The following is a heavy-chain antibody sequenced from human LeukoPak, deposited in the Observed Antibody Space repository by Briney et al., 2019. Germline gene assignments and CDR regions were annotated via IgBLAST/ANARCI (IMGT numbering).Heavy chain of an antibody. J-gene: IGHJ4*02. CDR1: GFTFSSNY. D-gene: IGHD3-22*01. CDR3: AREGSSGYYPMRGYYFDY. V-gene: IGHV3-53*01. CDR2: IYSGGST. Sequence: GGSLRLSCAASGFTFSSNYMSWVRQAPGKGLEWVSVIYSGGSTYYSDSVKGRFTISRDNSKNTLYLQMNSLRAEDTAVYYCAREGSSGYYPMRGYYFDYWGQGTLVTVSS.